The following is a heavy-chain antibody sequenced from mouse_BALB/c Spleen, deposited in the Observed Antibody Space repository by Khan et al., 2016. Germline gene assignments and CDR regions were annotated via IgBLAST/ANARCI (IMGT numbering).Heavy chain of an antibody. CDR3: VRDWAYHRNDGWFAY. J-gene: IGHJ3*01. Sequence: VQLQESGAELARPGASVKMSCKASGYTFTSYTIHWIKKRPGQGLEWIGYINPSNGYTNYNQKFKDKATLTTDKSSTTAYLLLSSLTSDDSAVYNCVRDWAYHRNDGWFAYWGQGTLVTVSA. V-gene: IGHV1-4*01. D-gene: IGHD2-14*01. CDR2: INPSNGYT. CDR1: GYTFTSYT.